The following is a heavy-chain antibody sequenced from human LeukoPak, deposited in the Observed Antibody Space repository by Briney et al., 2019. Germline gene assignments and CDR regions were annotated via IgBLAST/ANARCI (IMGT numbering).Heavy chain of an antibody. Sequence: KPSETLSLTCTVSGGSISSSSYYWGWIRQPPGKGLEWIGSIYYSGSTYHNPSLKSRVTISVDTSKNQLSLKLSSVTAADTAVYYCARHGSGWDDYWGQGTLVTVSS. V-gene: IGHV4-39*01. CDR2: IYYSGST. CDR1: GGSISSSSYY. D-gene: IGHD6-19*01. J-gene: IGHJ4*02. CDR3: ARHGSGWDDY.